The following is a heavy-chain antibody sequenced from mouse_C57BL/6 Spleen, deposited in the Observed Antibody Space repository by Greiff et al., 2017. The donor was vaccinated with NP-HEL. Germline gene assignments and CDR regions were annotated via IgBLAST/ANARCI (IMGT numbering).Heavy chain of an antibody. CDR3: ARAQYYYGSYYFDY. D-gene: IGHD1-1*01. J-gene: IGHJ2*01. V-gene: IGHV1-18*01. Sequence: EVQLQQSGPELVKPGASVKIPCKASGYTFTDYNMDWAKQSHGKSLEWIGDINPNNGGTIYNQKFKGKATLTVDKSSSTAYMELRSLTSEDTAVYYCARAQYYYGSYYFDYWGQGTTLTVSS. CDR2: INPNNGGT. CDR1: GYTFTDYN.